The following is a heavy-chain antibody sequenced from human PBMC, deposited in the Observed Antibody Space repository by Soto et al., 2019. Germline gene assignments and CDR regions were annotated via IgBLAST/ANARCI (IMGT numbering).Heavy chain of an antibody. CDR1: GYTFTSYG. Sequence: QVQLVQSGAEVKKPGASVKVSCKASGYTFTSYGISWVRQAPGQGLEWMGWISAYNGNTNYAQKLQGRVTMTTETSTSRAYMELRSLRSDDTAVYYCARHQVYCGGDCLDAFDIWGQGTMVTVSS. D-gene: IGHD2-21*02. V-gene: IGHV1-18*01. CDR2: ISAYNGNT. J-gene: IGHJ3*02. CDR3: ARHQVYCGGDCLDAFDI.